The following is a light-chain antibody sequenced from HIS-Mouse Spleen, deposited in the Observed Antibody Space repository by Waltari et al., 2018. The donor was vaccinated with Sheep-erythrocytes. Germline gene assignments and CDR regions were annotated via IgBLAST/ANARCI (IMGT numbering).Light chain of an antibody. Sequence: GDRVTMTCRESQGIRNDLGRYEQKPGKAPKRLIYAASSLQSGVPSRFSGSGSGTDFPLALCILLPAPFAASSCLQHNSYPHTFGQGTKLEIK. J-gene: IGKJ2*01. V-gene: IGKV1-17*01. CDR2: AAS. CDR3: LQHNSYPHT. CDR1: QGIRND.